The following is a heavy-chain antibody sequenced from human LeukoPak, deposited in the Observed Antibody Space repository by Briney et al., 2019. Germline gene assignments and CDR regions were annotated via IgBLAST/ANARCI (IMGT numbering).Heavy chain of an antibody. CDR2: IYHSGST. Sequence: SGTLSLTCAVSGGSISSSNWWSWVRQPPGKGLEWIGEIYHSGSTNYNPSLKSRVTISVDKSKNQFSLKLSSVTAADTAVYYCARDRSKYSSGADNWFDPWGQGTLVTVSS. D-gene: IGHD6-19*01. J-gene: IGHJ5*02. V-gene: IGHV4-4*02. CDR3: ARDRSKYSSGADNWFDP. CDR1: GGSISSSNW.